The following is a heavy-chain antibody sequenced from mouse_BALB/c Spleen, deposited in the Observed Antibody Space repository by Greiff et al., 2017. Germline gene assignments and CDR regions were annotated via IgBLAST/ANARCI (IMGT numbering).Heavy chain of an antibody. CDR3: ARSGKGATLCDY. CDR2: ISTYSGNT. V-gene: IGHV1-67*01. D-gene: IGHD6-2*01. Sequence: QVQLKQSGPELVRPGVSVKISCKGSGYTFTDYAMHWVKQSHAKSLEWIGVISTYSGNTNYNQKFKGKATMTVDKSSSTAYMELARLTSEDSAIYYCARSGKGATLCDYWGQGTTLTVSS. CDR1: GYTFTDYA. J-gene: IGHJ2*01.